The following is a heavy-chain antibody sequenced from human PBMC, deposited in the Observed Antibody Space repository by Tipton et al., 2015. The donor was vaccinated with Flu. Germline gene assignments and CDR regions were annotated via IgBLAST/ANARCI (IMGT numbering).Heavy chain of an antibody. CDR2: FYSSGGT. V-gene: IGHV3-66*03. CDR1: GFSVINSC. J-gene: IGHJ4*02. D-gene: IGHD3-10*01. Sequence: SLRLSCAASGFSVINSCMSWVRQAPGKGLEWVSTFYSSGGTNYADSVKGRFTISRDISRKTLYLQMNSLRPEDTAFYYCTRDADYASGSFYDGWGQGTLVTVSS. CDR3: TRDADYASGSFYDG.